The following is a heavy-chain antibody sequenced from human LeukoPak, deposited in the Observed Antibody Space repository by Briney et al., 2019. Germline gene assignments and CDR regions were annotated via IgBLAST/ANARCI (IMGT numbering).Heavy chain of an antibody. D-gene: IGHD2-8*02. J-gene: IGHJ4*02. Sequence: PGGSLRLSCAASGFTFTKYAMSWVRQAAGKGLEWVSAIGGSGTKTFYAESVKGRFTISRDNSNNILFLQMDSLRAEDTAIYYCATYRQVLLPFESWGQGTLVSVST. CDR3: ATYRQVLLPFES. CDR1: GFTFTKYA. V-gene: IGHV3-23*01. CDR2: IGGSGTKT.